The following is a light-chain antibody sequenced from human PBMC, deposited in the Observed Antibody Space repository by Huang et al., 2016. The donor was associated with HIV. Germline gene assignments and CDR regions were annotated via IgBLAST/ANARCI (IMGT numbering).Light chain of an antibody. CDR3: QQRSNWLT. J-gene: IGKJ4*01. Sequence: EIVLTQSPATLSLSPGVRATLSCRASQSVSSYLAWYQQKPGQGPRLLIYDASNRATGIPARFSGSGSGTDFTLTISSLEPEDFAVYYCQQRSNWLTFGGGTKVEIK. V-gene: IGKV3-11*01. CDR1: QSVSSY. CDR2: DAS.